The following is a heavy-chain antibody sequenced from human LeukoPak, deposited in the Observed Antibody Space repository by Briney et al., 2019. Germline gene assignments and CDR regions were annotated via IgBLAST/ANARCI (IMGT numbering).Heavy chain of an antibody. CDR1: GFTFSNYG. CDR2: ISYDGSNK. D-gene: IGHD4-17*01. J-gene: IGHJ6*02. CDR3: ARDETVTTLVSYYYYGMDV. V-gene: IGHV3-30*03. Sequence: GGSLRLSCAASGFTFSNYGMQWVRQAPGKGLEWVAVISYDGSNKYYADSVKGRFTISRDNAKNSLYLQMNSLRGEDTAVYYCARDETVTTLVSYYYYGMDVWGQGTTVTVSS.